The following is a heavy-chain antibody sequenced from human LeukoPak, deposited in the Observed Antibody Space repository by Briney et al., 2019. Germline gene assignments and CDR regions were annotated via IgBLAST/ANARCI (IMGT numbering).Heavy chain of an antibody. D-gene: IGHD1-14*01. J-gene: IGHJ4*02. V-gene: IGHV3-23*01. Sequence: GGSLRLSCAASGFTFSSYAMSWVRQAPGKGLEWVSAISGSGGSTYYADSVKGRFTISRDNSKNTLYLQMNSLRAEDTAVYYCAKGPSSWEPTYYFDYWGQGTLVTVTS. CDR3: AKGPSSWEPTYYFDY. CDR2: ISGSGGST. CDR1: GFTFSSYA.